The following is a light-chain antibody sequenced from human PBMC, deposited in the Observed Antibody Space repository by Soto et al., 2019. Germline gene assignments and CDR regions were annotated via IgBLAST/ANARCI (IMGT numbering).Light chain of an antibody. CDR3: QQYGSSGRT. V-gene: IGKV3-20*01. CDR2: GAS. Sequence: EIVLTQSPGTLSLSPGERSTLSFSSSQSVSSSYLAWYQQKPGQAPRLLIYGASSRATGIPDRFSGSGSGTDFTLTISRLEPEDFAVYYCQQYGSSGRTFGQGTKVDIK. J-gene: IGKJ1*01. CDR1: QSVSSSY.